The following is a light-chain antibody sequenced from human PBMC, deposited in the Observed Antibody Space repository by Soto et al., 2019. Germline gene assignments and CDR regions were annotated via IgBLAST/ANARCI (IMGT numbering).Light chain of an antibody. CDR2: SNN. J-gene: IGLJ2*01. V-gene: IGLV1-47*02. Sequence: QSVLTQPPSASGTPGQRVTISCSGSSSNIGSNYVYWYQQLPGTAPKLLIYSNNQRPSGVPDRFSGSNSGTSACLAISGLRSEYEDDYYCGAWDDSLSGPAFGGGTKLTVL. CDR3: GAWDDSLSGPA. CDR1: SSNIGSNY.